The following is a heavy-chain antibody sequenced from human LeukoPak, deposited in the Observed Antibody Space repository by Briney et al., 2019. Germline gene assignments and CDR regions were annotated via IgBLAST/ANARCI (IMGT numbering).Heavy chain of an antibody. CDR2: TYPGDSDT. Sequence: AGESLKISCKGSGYSFTSYWIGWVRQMPGKGLEWMGITYPGDSDTRYSPSFQGQVTISADKSISTAYLQWSSLKASDTAMYYCARNLGSSSWYLSYGMDVWGQGTTVTVSS. CDR1: GYSFTSYW. J-gene: IGHJ6*02. CDR3: ARNLGSSSWYLSYGMDV. V-gene: IGHV5-51*01. D-gene: IGHD6-13*01.